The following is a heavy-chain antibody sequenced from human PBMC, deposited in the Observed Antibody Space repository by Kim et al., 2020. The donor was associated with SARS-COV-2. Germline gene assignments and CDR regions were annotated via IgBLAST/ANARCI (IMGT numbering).Heavy chain of an antibody. CDR1: AFNFNHYK. CDR3: VRVDYFGSVDAFDI. V-gene: IGHV3-33*08. CDR2: IWHDGSKE. D-gene: IGHD3-10*01. Sequence: PGGSLRLSCAASAFNFNHYKMHWVRQAPGKGLEWVADIWHDGSKEYYSDSVRGRFTISRDNAENMLYLQMNSLRAEDTAVYYCVRVDYFGSVDAFDIWGQGTTVTVSS. J-gene: IGHJ3*02.